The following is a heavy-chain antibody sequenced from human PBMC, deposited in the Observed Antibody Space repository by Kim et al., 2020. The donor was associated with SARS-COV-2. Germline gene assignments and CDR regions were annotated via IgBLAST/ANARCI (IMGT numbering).Heavy chain of an antibody. J-gene: IGHJ4*02. CDR1: GFTFDDYA. CDR2: ISWNSGSI. V-gene: IGHV3-9*01. CDR3: AKDFGSWRLRSGYYLDY. D-gene: IGHD2-15*01. Sequence: GGSLRLSCAASGFTFDDYAMHLVRQAPGKGLECVSGISWNSGSIGYADSVKGRFTISRDNAKNSLYLKMNSLRAEDTALYYCAKDFGSWRLRSGYYLDYLGQGTLDTVSS.